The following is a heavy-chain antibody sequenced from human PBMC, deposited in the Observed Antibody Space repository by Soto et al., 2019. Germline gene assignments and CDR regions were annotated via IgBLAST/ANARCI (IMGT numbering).Heavy chain of an antibody. J-gene: IGHJ6*02. CDR3: ARQSGSGRGSYYYYGMDV. CDR2: IDPSDSYT. CDR1: GYSFTSYW. D-gene: IGHD3-10*01. V-gene: IGHV5-10-1*01. Sequence: LGESLKISCKGSGYSFTSYWISWVRQMPGKGLEWMGRIDPSDSYTNYSPSFQGHVTISADKSISTAYLQWSSLKASDTAMYYCARQSGSGRGSYYYYGMDVWGQGTTVTVSS.